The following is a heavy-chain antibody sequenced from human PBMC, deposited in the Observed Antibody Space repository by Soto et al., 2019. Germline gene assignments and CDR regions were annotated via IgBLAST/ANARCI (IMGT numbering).Heavy chain of an antibody. Sequence: SVKVSCKASGGAFSSYAISWVRQAPGQGLEWTGGIIPIFGTANYAQKFQGRVTITADESTSTAYMELSSLRSEDTAVYYCAGGDYYDSSGYFAFDIWGQGTMVTVSS. J-gene: IGHJ3*02. V-gene: IGHV1-69*13. CDR1: GGAFSSYA. D-gene: IGHD3-22*01. CDR3: AGGDYYDSSGYFAFDI. CDR2: IIPIFGTA.